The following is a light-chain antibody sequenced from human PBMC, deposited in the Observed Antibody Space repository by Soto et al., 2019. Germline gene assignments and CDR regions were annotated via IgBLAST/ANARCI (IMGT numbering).Light chain of an antibody. V-gene: IGLV2-23*02. Sequence: QSGLTQPSSVSGSPGQSITISCTGTSSDGGSYNLVSWYQQHPGKAPKLMIYEVSKRPSGVSNRFSGSKSGNTASLTISGLQAEDEADYYCCSYAGSSTYVFGTGTKVTVL. CDR3: CSYAGSSTYV. CDR2: EVS. J-gene: IGLJ1*01. CDR1: SSDGGSYNL.